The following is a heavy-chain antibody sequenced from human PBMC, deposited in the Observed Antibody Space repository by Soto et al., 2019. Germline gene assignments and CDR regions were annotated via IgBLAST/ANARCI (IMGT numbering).Heavy chain of an antibody. CDR3: ARDGDNWNYWYFDY. CDR2: IYTSGST. CDR1: GGSISSYY. D-gene: IGHD1-7*01. J-gene: IGHJ4*02. Sequence: PSETLSLTCTVSGGSISSYYWSWIRQPAGKGLEWIGRIYTSGSTNYNPSLKSRVTMSVDTSKNQFSLKLSSVTAADTAVYYYARDGDNWNYWYFDYWGQGTLVTVSS. V-gene: IGHV4-4*07.